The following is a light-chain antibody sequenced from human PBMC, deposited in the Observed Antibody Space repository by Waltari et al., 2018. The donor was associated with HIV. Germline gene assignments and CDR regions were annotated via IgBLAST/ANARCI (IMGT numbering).Light chain of an antibody. CDR1: RGIGNY. CDR3: LQAFSYPLT. V-gene: IGKV1-6*02. J-gene: IGKJ1*01. Sequence: AIQMTQSPSSLSAFVGDRVTINCRARRGIGNYLGCYQQQPGQAPKLLIFAASSLQTAVPSRFSGSGSGTDFTLTISSLQPEDFATYYCLQAFSYPLTFGQGTKVEIK. CDR2: AAS.